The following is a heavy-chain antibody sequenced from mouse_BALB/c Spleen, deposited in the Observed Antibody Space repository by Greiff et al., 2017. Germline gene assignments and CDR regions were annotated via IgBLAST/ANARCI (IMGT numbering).Heavy chain of an antibody. J-gene: IGHJ3*01. CDR3: ARGMITAWFAY. D-gene: IGHD2-4*01. Sequence: VQLKQSGPGLVQPSQSLSITCTVSGFSLTSYGVHWVRQSPGKGLEWLGVIWSGGSTDYNAAFIYRLSISKDNSKSQVFFKMNSLQADDTAIYYCARGMITAWFAYWGQGTLVTVSA. V-gene: IGHV2-2*01. CDR1: GFSLTSYG. CDR2: IWSGGST.